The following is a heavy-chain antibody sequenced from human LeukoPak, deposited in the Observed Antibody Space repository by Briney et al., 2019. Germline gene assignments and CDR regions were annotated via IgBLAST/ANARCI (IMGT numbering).Heavy chain of an antibody. Sequence: PSETLSLTCTVSGGSISSSSYYWGWIRQPPGKGLEWIGSIYYSGSTYYNPSLKSRVTISVDTSKNQFSLKLSSVTAADTAVYYCARAGKYSGSYDYWGQGTLVTVSS. CDR1: GGSISSSSYY. CDR2: IYYSGST. CDR3: ARAGKYSGSYDY. D-gene: IGHD1-26*01. J-gene: IGHJ4*02. V-gene: IGHV4-39*07.